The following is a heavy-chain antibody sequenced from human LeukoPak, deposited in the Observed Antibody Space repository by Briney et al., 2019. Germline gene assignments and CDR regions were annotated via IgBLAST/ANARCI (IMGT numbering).Heavy chain of an antibody. CDR1: GYTFTTYA. CDR2: INTNTGNP. V-gene: IGHV7-4-1*02. Sequence: ASVKVSCKASGYTFTTYAMNWVRQAPGQGLEWMGWINTNTGNPTYAQGFTGRFVFSLDTSVSTAYLQISSLKAEDTAVYYCATWSVTYCGRDCYPPLAFDIWGQGTMVTVSS. J-gene: IGHJ3*02. CDR3: ATWSVTYCGRDCYPPLAFDI. D-gene: IGHD2-21*02.